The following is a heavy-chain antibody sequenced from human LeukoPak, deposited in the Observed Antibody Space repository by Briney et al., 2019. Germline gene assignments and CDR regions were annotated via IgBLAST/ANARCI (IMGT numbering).Heavy chain of an antibody. J-gene: IGHJ4*02. D-gene: IGHD3-10*01. CDR1: GFTIRNYW. Sequence: GGSLRLSCAASGFTIRNYWMNWVRQAPGKGLECLANIKEDGSETYYADSVVGRFTISRDNAKNTLYLQMNSLRAEDTAVYYCFSILVGGGQGTLVTVSS. CDR2: IKEDGSET. V-gene: IGHV3-7*01. CDR3: FSILVG.